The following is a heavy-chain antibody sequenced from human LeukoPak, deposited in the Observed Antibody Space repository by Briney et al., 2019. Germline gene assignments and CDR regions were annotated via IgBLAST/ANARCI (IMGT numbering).Heavy chain of an antibody. CDR2: ISGSGGST. V-gene: IGHV3-23*01. CDR1: GFTFSSYA. D-gene: IGHD2-2*01. J-gene: IGHJ4*02. CDR3: ANVVPAAGDDY. Sequence: GGSLRLSCAASGFTFSSYAMSWVRQAPGKGLKWVSAISGSGGSTYYADSVKGRFTISRDNSKNTLYLQMNSLKAEDTAVYYCANVVPAAGDDYWGQGTLVTVSS.